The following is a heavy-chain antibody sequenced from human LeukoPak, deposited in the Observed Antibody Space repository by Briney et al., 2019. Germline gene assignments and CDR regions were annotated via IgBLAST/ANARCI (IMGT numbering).Heavy chain of an antibody. CDR2: INPNSGGT. D-gene: IGHD6-6*01. J-gene: IGHJ4*02. V-gene: IGHV1-2*02. CDR1: GYTFTGYY. Sequence: ASVKVSCKASGYTFTGYYMHWVRQAPGQGLEWMGWINPNSGGTNYAQRFQGRVTVTRDTSISTAYMELSTLRSDDTAVYYCARGGEYSRSSSTYWGQGTLVTVSS. CDR3: ARGGEYSRSSSTY.